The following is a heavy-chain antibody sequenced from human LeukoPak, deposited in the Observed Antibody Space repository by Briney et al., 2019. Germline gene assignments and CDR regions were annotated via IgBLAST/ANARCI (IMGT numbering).Heavy chain of an antibody. CDR3: ARSRQLAGFDY. CDR1: GGSISSYY. CDR2: IYYSGST. D-gene: IGHD6-13*01. Sequence: SETLSLTCTVSGGSISSYYWSWIRQPPGKGLEWIGYIYYSGSTNYNPSLKSRVTISVDTSKNQFSLKLSSVTAADTAVYYCARSRQLAGFDYWGQGTLVTVSS. V-gene: IGHV4-59*08. J-gene: IGHJ4*02.